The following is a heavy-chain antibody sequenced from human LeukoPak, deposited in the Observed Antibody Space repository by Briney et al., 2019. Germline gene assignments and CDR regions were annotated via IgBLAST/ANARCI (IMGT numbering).Heavy chain of an antibody. CDR2: LKEDVSAR. Sequence: GGSLRLSCVASGFSISSHWMSWVRQAPGKGLEWVASLKEDVSARNLVDSVKGRFTISTDNAKNSLYLQMNSLRAEDTAVYYCARELLDYYYYGMDVWGQGTTVTVSS. V-gene: IGHV3-7*01. D-gene: IGHD2-21*02. J-gene: IGHJ6*02. CDR3: ARELLDYYYYGMDV. CDR1: GFSISSHW.